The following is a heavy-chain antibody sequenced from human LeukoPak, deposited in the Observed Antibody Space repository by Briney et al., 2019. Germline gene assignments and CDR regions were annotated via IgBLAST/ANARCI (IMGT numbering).Heavy chain of an antibody. CDR1: GYTFTSYG. CDR2: ISAYNGNT. D-gene: IGHD6-19*01. Sequence: GASVKVSCRASGYTFTSYGISWVRQVPGQGLEWMGWISAYNGNTNYAQKLQGRVTMTTDTSTSTAYMELRSLRSDDTAVYYCARAGAALPAEQWLVRRWFDPWGQGTLVTVSS. CDR3: ARAGAALPAEQWLVRRWFDP. J-gene: IGHJ5*02. V-gene: IGHV1-18*01.